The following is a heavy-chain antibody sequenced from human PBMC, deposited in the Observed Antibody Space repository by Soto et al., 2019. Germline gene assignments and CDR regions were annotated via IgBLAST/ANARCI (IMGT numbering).Heavy chain of an antibody. Sequence: PGGSLRLSCSASGFTFSSYSMNWVRQAPGKGLEWVSYISSSSSTIYYADSVKGRFTISRDNAKNSLYLQMNSLRDEDTAVYYCARDIVVVPAALYYYYYSGMDVWAQGNTVKVSS. CDR2: ISSSSSTI. J-gene: IGHJ6*02. CDR3: ARDIVVVPAALYYYYYSGMDV. V-gene: IGHV3-48*02. CDR1: GFTFSSYS. D-gene: IGHD2-2*01.